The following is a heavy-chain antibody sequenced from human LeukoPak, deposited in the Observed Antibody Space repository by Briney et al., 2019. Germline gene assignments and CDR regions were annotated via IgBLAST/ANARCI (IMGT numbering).Heavy chain of an antibody. CDR1: GYTFTSYG. D-gene: IGHD2-2*01. V-gene: IGHV1-2*02. CDR2: INPNSGGT. Sequence: ASVKVSCKASGYTFTSYGISWVRQAPGQGLEWMGWINPNSGGTNYAQKFQGRVTMTRDTSISTAYMELSRLRSDDTAVYYCARGLVVPAARSHYWGQGTLVTVSS. CDR3: ARGLVVPAARSHY. J-gene: IGHJ4*02.